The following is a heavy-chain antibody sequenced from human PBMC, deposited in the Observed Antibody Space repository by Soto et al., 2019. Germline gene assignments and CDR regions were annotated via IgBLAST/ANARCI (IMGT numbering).Heavy chain of an antibody. Sequence: PGGSLRLSCAASGFTFSIYWMSWVRQAPGKGLEWVANIKQDGSEKYYVDSVKGRFTISRDNAKNSLYLQMNSLRAEDTAVYYGARDTGPVNYWGQGTLVTVSS. V-gene: IGHV3-7*01. J-gene: IGHJ4*02. CDR3: ARDTGPVNY. CDR1: GFTFSIYW. CDR2: IKQDGSEK. D-gene: IGHD2-8*02.